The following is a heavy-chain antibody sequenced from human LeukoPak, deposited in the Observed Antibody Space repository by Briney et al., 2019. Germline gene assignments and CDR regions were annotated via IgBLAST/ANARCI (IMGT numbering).Heavy chain of an antibody. CDR2: INHSGST. D-gene: IGHD2-2*01. CDR1: GGTFSGYY. Sequence: SETLSLTCAVYGGTFSGYYWSWIRQPPGKGLEWIGEINHSGSTNYNPSLKSRVTISVDTSRNQFSLKLSSVTAADTAVYYCARVGGYCSSTSRSGVRCMDVWGQGTTVTVSS. J-gene: IGHJ6*02. V-gene: IGHV4-34*01. CDR3: ARVGGYCSSTSRSGVRCMDV.